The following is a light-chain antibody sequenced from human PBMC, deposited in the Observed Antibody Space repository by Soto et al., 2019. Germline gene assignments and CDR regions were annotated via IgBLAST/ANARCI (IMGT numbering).Light chain of an antibody. J-gene: IGKJ1*01. CDR1: QSVSIN. CDR3: QQYNKWPPT. V-gene: IGKV3-15*01. Sequence: IMMTQSPAILSVSPGERATLSCRASQSVSINLAWYQQKPDQVPRLLIYGASSRATGIPARFSGSGSGTEFTLTISSLQSEDFAVYCCQQYNKWPPTFGQGTKVDIK. CDR2: GAS.